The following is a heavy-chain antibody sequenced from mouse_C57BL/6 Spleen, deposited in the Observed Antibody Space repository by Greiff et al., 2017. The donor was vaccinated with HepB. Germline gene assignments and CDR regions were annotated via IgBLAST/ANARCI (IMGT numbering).Heavy chain of an antibody. J-gene: IGHJ2*01. CDR1: GYAFSSSW. D-gene: IGHD2-5*01. CDR2: IYPGDGDT. V-gene: IGHV1-82*01. CDR3: ARASNLYFFAS. Sequence: VQLQESGPELVKPGASVKISCKASGYAFSSSWMNWVKQRPGKGLEWIGRIYPGDGDTNYNGKFKGKATLTADKSSSTAYMQLSSLTSEDSAVYFCARASNLYFFASWGQGTTLPVSS.